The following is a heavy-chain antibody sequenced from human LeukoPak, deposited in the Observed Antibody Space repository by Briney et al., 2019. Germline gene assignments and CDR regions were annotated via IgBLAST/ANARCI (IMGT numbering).Heavy chain of an antibody. CDR3: ARGSSGYDAFDI. CDR1: GGTFSSYT. J-gene: IGHJ3*02. CDR2: IIPILGIA. V-gene: IGHV1-69*02. Sequence: SVKVSCKASGGTFSSYTISWVRQAPGQGLEWMGRIIPILGIANYAQKFQGRVTITADKSTSTAYMELSSLRSEDTAVYYCARGSSGYDAFDIWGQGTMVTVSS. D-gene: IGHD3-22*01.